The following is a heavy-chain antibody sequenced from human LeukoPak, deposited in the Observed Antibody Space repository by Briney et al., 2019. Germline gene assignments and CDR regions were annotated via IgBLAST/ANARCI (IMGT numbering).Heavy chain of an antibody. CDR2: IYYSGST. V-gene: IGHV4-31*11. CDR3: ARARGSYFDY. J-gene: IGHJ4*02. Sequence: SETLSLTCAVYGGSFSGYYWTWIRQHPGKGLEWIGYIYYSGSTYYNPSLMSRLTISVDTSKNQFSLKLTSVTAADTALYYCARARGSYFDYWGQGTLVTVSS. D-gene: IGHD5-12*01. CDR1: GGSFSGYY.